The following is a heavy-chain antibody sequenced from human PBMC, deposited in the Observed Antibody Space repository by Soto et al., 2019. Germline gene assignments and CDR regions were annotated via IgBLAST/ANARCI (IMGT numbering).Heavy chain of an antibody. CDR3: ARGVRYFDSLDV. J-gene: IGHJ6*02. CDR2: INAGNGNT. V-gene: IGHV1-3*01. Sequence: QVQLVQSGAEVKKPGASVKVSCKASGYTFTSYAMHWVRQAPGQRLEWMGWINAGNGNTKYSQKFQGRVTITRDTSASTAYMELSSLRSEDTAVYYCARGVRYFDSLDVWGQGTTVTVSS. CDR1: GYTFTSYA. D-gene: IGHD3-9*01.